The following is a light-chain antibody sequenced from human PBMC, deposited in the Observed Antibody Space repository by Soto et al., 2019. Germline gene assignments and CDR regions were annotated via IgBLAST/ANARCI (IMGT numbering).Light chain of an antibody. CDR3: QHYNSYSEA. J-gene: IGKJ1*01. Sequence: DITMTQSPSTLSGSVGDRVTITCRASQTISSWLAWYQQKPGKAPKRLIYKASTLKSGVPSRFSGSGSGTEFTLTISSLQPDDFATYYCQHYNSYSEAFGQGTKVELK. CDR1: QTISSW. CDR2: KAS. V-gene: IGKV1-5*03.